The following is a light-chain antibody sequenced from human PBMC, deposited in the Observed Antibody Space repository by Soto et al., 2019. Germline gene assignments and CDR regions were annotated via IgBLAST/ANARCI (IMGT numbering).Light chain of an antibody. CDR3: QTWGTGIRV. CDR2: LNSDGSH. Sequence: QLVLTQSPSASASLGASVKLTCTLSSGHSSYAIAWHQQQPEKGPRYLMKLNSDGSHSKGDEIPDRFSGSSSGAERYLTISSLQSEDEADYYCQTWGTGIRVFGTGTKLTVL. J-gene: IGLJ1*01. CDR1: SGHSSYA. V-gene: IGLV4-69*01.